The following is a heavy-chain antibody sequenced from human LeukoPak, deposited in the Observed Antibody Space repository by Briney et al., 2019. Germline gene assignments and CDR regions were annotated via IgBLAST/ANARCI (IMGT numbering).Heavy chain of an antibody. CDR2: INPNSGGT. V-gene: IGHV1-2*02. J-gene: IGHJ4*02. CDR1: GYTFTGYY. CDR3: ARSGPYGDYVDY. D-gene: IGHD4-17*01. Sequence: ASVKVSCTASGYTFTGYYMHWVRQAPGQGLEWMGWINPNSGGTNYAQKFQGRVTMTRDTSISTAYMELSRLRSDDTAVYYCARSGPYGDYVDYWGQGTLVTVSS.